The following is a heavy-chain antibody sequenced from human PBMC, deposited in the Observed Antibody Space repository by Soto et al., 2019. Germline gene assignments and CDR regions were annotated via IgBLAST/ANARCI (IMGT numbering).Heavy chain of an antibody. CDR3: ARDSGSYSGYGMDV. D-gene: IGHD1-26*01. Sequence: PGGSLRLSCAASGFTVSSNYMSWVRQAPGKGLEWVSVIYSGGSTYYADSVKGRFTISRDNSKNTLYLQMNSLRAEDTAVYYCARDSGSYSGYGMDVWGPGTTVTVSS. V-gene: IGHV3-53*01. J-gene: IGHJ6*02. CDR1: GFTVSSNY. CDR2: IYSGGST.